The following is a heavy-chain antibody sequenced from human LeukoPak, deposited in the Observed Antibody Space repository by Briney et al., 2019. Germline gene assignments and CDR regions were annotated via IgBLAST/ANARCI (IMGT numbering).Heavy chain of an antibody. V-gene: IGHV3-15*01. CDR2: IKSKIDGGTT. CDR3: TTGTGEKY. Sequence: NPGGSLRLSCAASGFTFSDAWMSWVRQAPGKGLEWVGRIKSKIDGGTTDYAAPVKGRFTILRDDSENTLYLQMNSLKTEDTAVYYCTTGTGEKYWGQGTLVTVSS. D-gene: IGHD7-27*01. J-gene: IGHJ4*02. CDR1: GFTFSDAW.